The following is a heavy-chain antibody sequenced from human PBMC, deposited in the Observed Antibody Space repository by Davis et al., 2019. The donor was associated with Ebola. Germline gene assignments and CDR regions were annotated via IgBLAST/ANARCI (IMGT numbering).Heavy chain of an antibody. J-gene: IGHJ6*03. CDR1: GGSISTYY. Sequence: PSETLSLTCTVSGGSISTYYWSWIRQPPEKGLEWIGYIYYSGSTNYNPSLKSRVTISVDTSKNQFSLKLSSVTAADTAVYYCASGPSVYYYYYYMDVWGKGTTVTVSS. V-gene: IGHV4-59*01. CDR3: ASGPSVYYYYYYMDV. D-gene: IGHD4-17*01. CDR2: IYYSGST.